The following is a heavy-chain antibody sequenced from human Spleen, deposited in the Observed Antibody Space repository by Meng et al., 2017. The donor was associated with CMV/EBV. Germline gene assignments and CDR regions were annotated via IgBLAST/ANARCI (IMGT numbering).Heavy chain of an antibody. CDR1: GFRFYAYS. CDR3: ARYPQTYPYSSSS. Sequence: GESLKISCAASGFRFYAYSMAWVRQAPGKGLEWVSSINGVGHHTNYAASVEGRFTVSRDNSKNTLYLEMTSLRVEDTGIYYCARYPQTYPYSSSSWGQGTLVTVSS. J-gene: IGHJ4*02. D-gene: IGHD2-2*01. V-gene: IGHV3-23*01. CDR2: INGVGHHT.